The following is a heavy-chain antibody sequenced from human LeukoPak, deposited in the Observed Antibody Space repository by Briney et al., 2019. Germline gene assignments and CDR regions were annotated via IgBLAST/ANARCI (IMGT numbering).Heavy chain of an antibody. V-gene: IGHV3-21*01. CDR1: GFTFSSYS. D-gene: IGHD6-19*01. CDR2: ISSSSSYI. CDR3: ARDASGYSSGWRY. J-gene: IGHJ4*02. Sequence: GGSLRLSCAASGFTFSSYSMNWVRQAPGKGLEWVSSISSSSSYIYYADSVKGRFTISRDNAKNSLYLQMNSLRAEDTAVYYCARDASGYSSGWRYWGQGTLVTVSS.